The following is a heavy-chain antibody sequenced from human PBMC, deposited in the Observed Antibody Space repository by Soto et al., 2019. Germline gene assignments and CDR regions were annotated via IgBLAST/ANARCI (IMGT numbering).Heavy chain of an antibody. CDR3: ARDPGSSWYEWRFDP. V-gene: IGHV1-3*01. Sequence: ASVKVSCKASGYTFTSYAMHWVRQAPGQRLEWMGWINAGNGNTKYSQKFQGRVTITRDTSAGTAYMELSSLRSEDTAVYYCARDPGSSWYEWRFDPWCQGTLVTVSS. CDR2: INAGNGNT. CDR1: GYTFTSYA. J-gene: IGHJ5*02. D-gene: IGHD6-13*01.